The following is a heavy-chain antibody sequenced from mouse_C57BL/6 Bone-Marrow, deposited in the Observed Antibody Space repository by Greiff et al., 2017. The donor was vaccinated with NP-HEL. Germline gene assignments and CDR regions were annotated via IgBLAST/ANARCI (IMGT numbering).Heavy chain of an antibody. CDR2: ISYSGGT. CDR1: GYSITSYY. J-gene: IGHJ2*01. V-gene: IGHV3-8*01. Sequence: EVKLVESGPGLAKPSQTLSLTCSVTGYSITSYYWNWIRKFPGNKLEYMGYISYSGGTYYNTSPKRRISITRDTSKSQYYLQLNSVTTEDTATYYSARAYWYSFDYWGQGTTLTVSS. D-gene: IGHD1-1*01. CDR3: ARAYWYSFDY.